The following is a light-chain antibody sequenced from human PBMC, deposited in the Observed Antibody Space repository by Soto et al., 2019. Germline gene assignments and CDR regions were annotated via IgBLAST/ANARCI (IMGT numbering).Light chain of an antibody. CDR1: QSVSSTY. CDR3: QQYGSSPLT. V-gene: IGKV3-20*01. CDR2: GAS. Sequence: EVVLTQSPGTLSLSPGERATLSCSASQSVSSTYLAWYQQKPGQAPRLLISGASSRATGIPDRFSGSGSGTDFTLTISRLEPEDFAVYYCQQYGSSPLTFGGGTKVEIK. J-gene: IGKJ4*01.